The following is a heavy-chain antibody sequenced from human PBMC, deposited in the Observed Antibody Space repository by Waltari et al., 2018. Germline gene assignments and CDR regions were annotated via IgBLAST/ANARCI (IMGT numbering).Heavy chain of an antibody. D-gene: IGHD2-21*02. Sequence: QVQLVQSGAEVKKPGASVKVSCKASGGTFRSSAISWVRPAPGQGLEWMGGIIPIFGTANYAQKFQGRVTITADESTSTAYMELSSLRSEDTAVYYCARDGTVVVTADDAFDIWGQGTMVTVSS. CDR3: ARDGTVVVTADDAFDI. CDR2: IIPIFGTA. CDR1: GGTFRSSA. V-gene: IGHV1-69*13. J-gene: IGHJ3*02.